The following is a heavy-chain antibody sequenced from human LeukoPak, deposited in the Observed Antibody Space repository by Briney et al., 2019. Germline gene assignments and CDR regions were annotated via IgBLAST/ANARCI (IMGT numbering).Heavy chain of an antibody. CDR1: GGTFSSYT. J-gene: IGHJ5*02. CDR3: ARDVQYGSGSYYNPNRTS. D-gene: IGHD3-10*01. CDR2: IIPILGIA. Sequence: SVKVSCKASGGTFSSYTISWVRRAPGQGLEWMGRIIPILGIANYAQKFQGRVTITADKSTSTAYMELSSLRSEDTAVYYCARDVQYGSGSYYNPNRTSWGQGTLVTVSS. V-gene: IGHV1-69*04.